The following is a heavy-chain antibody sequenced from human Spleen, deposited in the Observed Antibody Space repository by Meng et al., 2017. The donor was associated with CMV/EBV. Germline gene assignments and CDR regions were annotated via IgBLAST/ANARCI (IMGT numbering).Heavy chain of an antibody. V-gene: IGHV1-2*06. D-gene: IGHD3-10*01. J-gene: IGHJ4*02. Sequence: VQRVQSGAEVKKPGPSVKVACKASGYTFTGNYIHCVRQAPGQGLEWMGRINPNTGGTNSAQKFQGRVTMTRDTSISTAYMELSRLRSDDTAVYFCARELMVRGGPSAYWGQGTLVTVSS. CDR3: ARELMVRGGPSAY. CDR1: GYTFTGNY. CDR2: INPNTGGT.